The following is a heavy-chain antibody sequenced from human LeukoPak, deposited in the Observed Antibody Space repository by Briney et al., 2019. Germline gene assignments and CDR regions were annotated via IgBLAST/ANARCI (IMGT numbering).Heavy chain of an antibody. CDR3: ARSLEALWFGELLDWFDP. D-gene: IGHD3-10*01. CDR1: GGSISSYY. CDR2: IYTSGST. Sequence: PSVTVSLTCTVSGGSISSYYWSWIRQPAGKGLEWIGRIYTSGSTNYNPSLKSRVTMSVDTSKNQFSLKLSSVTAADTAVYYCARSLEALWFGELLDWFDPWGQGTLVTVSS. V-gene: IGHV4-4*07. J-gene: IGHJ5*02.